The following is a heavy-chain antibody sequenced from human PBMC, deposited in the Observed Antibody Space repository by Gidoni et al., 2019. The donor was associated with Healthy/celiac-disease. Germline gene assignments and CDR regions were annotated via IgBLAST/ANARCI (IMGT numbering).Heavy chain of an antibody. CDR2: INAGNGNT. Sequence: QVQLVQSGAEVKKPGASVKVSCKASGYTFTSYAMNWVRQAPGQRLEWMAWINAGNGNTKYSQKFQGRVTITRDTSASTAYMELSSLSSEDTAVYYCARVGRYCSGGSCYSVRYYYGMDVWGQGTTVTVSS. CDR3: ARVGRYCSGGSCYSVRYYYGMDV. J-gene: IGHJ6*02. V-gene: IGHV1-3*01. CDR1: GYTFTSYA. D-gene: IGHD2-15*01.